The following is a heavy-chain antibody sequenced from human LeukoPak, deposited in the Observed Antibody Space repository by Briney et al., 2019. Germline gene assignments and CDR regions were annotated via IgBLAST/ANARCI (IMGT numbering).Heavy chain of an antibody. V-gene: IGHV4-4*02. D-gene: IGHD3-22*01. CDR3: ASTKTSFYGSSCYYGY. Sequence: SETLSLPCTLWSDLNCLKHELGPVRPTPGKGLEWIEEIYHSGSTNYNPSLKSRVTISVDKSKNQFSLKLSSVTAADTAVYYCASTKTSFYGSSCYYGYWGQGTLVTVSS. J-gene: IGHJ4*02. CDR1: SDLNCLK. CDR2: IYHSGST.